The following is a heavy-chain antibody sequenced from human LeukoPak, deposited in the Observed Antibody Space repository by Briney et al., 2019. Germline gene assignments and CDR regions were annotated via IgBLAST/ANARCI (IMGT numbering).Heavy chain of an antibody. CDR3: TRVIVEAPTHDGY. CDR2: IRSKASSYAT. CDR1: GFTFSGSA. J-gene: IGHJ4*03. Sequence: GGSLRLSCAASGFTFSGSAMHWVRQASGKGLGWVGRIRSKASSYATAYAASVKGRFTISRDDSKNTAYLQMNSLKTEDTAVYDFTRVIVEAPTHDGYWGQGTLVTVSS. V-gene: IGHV3-73*01. D-gene: IGHD1-26*01.